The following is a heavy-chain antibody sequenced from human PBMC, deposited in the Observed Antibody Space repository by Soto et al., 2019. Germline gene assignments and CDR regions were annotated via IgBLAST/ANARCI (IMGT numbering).Heavy chain of an antibody. D-gene: IGHD4-4*01. J-gene: IGHJ6*02. Sequence: GESLKISCRASGYTFTSYWIGWMRQMPGKGLEWMGFIYPGDSDTRYSPSFQGQVTISADKSISTAYLQWSSLRAPDTAMYYCARPAYSNYGGYYYGMDVWGQGTTVTV. CDR3: ARPAYSNYGGYYYGMDV. V-gene: IGHV5-51*01. CDR1: GYTFTSYW. CDR2: IYPGDSDT.